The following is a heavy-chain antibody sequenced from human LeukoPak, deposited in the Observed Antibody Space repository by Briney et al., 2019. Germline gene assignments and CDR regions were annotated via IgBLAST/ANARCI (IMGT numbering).Heavy chain of an antibody. D-gene: IGHD2-2*01. CDR2: ISSSSSYI. J-gene: IGHJ6*02. Sequence: GGSLRLSCAASGFTFSSYSMNWVRQAPGKGLEWVSSISSSSSYIHYADSVKGRFTISRDNAKNSLYLQMNSLRAEDTAVYYCARSLYCSSTSCTEEDYYGMDVWGQGTTVTVSS. V-gene: IGHV3-21*01. CDR3: ARSLYCSSTSCTEEDYYGMDV. CDR1: GFTFSSYS.